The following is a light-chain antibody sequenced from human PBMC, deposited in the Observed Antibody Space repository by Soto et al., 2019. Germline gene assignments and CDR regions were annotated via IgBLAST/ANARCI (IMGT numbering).Light chain of an antibody. Sequence: DIQMTQSPPTLSACVGDRVTITCRASQSIRHYLAWYQQMPGKAPKLLIYGASTLQSGVPSRFSGSGSGTESTLTISSLQPDDFGTYFCQHHNSYSQTFGQGTKVEIK. V-gene: IGKV1-5*01. J-gene: IGKJ1*01. CDR3: QHHNSYSQT. CDR1: QSIRHY. CDR2: GAS.